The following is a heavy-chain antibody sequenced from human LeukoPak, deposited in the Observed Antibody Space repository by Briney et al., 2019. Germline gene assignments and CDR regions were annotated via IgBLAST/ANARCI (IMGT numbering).Heavy chain of an antibody. CDR2: ISAYKGDT. J-gene: IGHJ3*01. CDR3: ARSGAVAGTGSSFDF. Sequence: GASVKVSCKASGYTFTNYGISWVRQAPGQGLEWMGWISAYKGDTNYAQRLQGRVTMTTDTSTSTAYMELRSLRSDDTAVYYWARSGAVAGTGSSFDFWGQGTMVTVSS. CDR1: GYTFTNYG. V-gene: IGHV1-18*01. D-gene: IGHD6-19*01.